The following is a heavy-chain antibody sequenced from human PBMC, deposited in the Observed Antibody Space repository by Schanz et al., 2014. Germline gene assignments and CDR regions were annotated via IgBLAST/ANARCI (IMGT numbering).Heavy chain of an antibody. CDR1: GFTFSSYS. CDR3: AKDAPYPFDL. CDR2: IGTSGGT. Sequence: EVQLLESGGGLVQPGGSLRLSCAASGFTFSSYSMNWVRQAPGKGLEWVSTIGTSGGTNYAESVKGRFTISRDNSKNTLYLQMNSLRAEDTAIYYCAKDAPYPFDLWGRGTLITVSS. J-gene: IGHJ2*01. V-gene: IGHV3-23*01.